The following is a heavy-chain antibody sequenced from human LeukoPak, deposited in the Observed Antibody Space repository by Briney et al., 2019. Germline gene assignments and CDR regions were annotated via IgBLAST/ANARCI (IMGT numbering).Heavy chain of an antibody. CDR2: ISPYNGNT. Sequence: ASVKVSCKASGYTFTNYGITWVRQAPGQGLECMGWISPYNGNTNYAQKFQDRVTMTTDTSTNTAYMELRSLKSDDTAVYYCAKVGSGSYGDYWGQGTLVTVSS. D-gene: IGHD1-26*01. V-gene: IGHV1-18*01. J-gene: IGHJ4*02. CDR3: AKVGSGSYGDY. CDR1: GYTFTNYG.